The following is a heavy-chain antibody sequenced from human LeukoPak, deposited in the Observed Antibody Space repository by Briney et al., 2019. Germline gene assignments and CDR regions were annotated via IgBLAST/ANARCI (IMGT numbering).Heavy chain of an antibody. CDR1: GFTFSSHW. V-gene: IGHV3-74*01. CDR2: INGDGSST. Sequence: GGSLRLSCVASGFTFSSHWAHWVRQAPGKGLVWVSRINGDGSSTNYADSVKGRFTISRDNAKNTLYLQMNSLTIEDTAVYYCASPETGGFFDYWGQGTLVTVAS. D-gene: IGHD7-27*01. CDR3: ASPETGGFFDY. J-gene: IGHJ4*02.